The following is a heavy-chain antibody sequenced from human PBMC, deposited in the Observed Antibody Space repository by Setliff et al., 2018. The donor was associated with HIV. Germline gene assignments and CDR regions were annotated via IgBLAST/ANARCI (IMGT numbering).Heavy chain of an antibody. CDR1: GGTFSSYA. V-gene: IGHV1-46*01. J-gene: IGHJ4*02. Sequence: ASVKVSCKASGGTFSSYAISWVRQAPGQGLEWMGMITPSDGNTNYAQKFQGRVTMTRDTSTSTVYMELSSLRSGDTAVYYCARLRPTAFFDYWGQGTLVTVSS. CDR2: ITPSDGNT. CDR3: ARLRPTAFFDY. D-gene: IGHD3-3*01.